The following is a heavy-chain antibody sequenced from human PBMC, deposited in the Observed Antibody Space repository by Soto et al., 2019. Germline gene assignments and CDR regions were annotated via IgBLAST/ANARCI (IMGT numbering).Heavy chain of an antibody. CDR2: INPGGSIT. D-gene: IGHD2-8*01. Sequence: EEQLVESGGGLVQPGGSLRLSCSASVFTFSSYWMHWVRQAPWKGLVWVSRINPGGSITAYADSVKGRFTISRDNAKNTLYLQMNSLRGDDTAVYYCARVPTGKYGVWNYWGQGTLVTVSS. J-gene: IGHJ4*02. CDR1: VFTFSSYW. V-gene: IGHV3-74*01. CDR3: ARVPTGKYGVWNY.